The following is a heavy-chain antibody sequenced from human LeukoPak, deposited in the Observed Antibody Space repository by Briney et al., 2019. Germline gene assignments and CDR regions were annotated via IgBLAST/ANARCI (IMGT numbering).Heavy chain of an antibody. D-gene: IGHD4-17*01. V-gene: IGHV1-2*02. CDR3: ARDFGTTVTTGRGLDV. Sequence: ASVKVSCKASGYTFTDYYMHWVRQAPGQGLEWMGWMNPNSGGTNYAQKFQGRVTMTRDTSISTAYMELSRLRSDDTAVYYCARDFGTTVTTGRGLDVWGEGTTVTISS. CDR1: GYTFTDYY. CDR2: MNPNSGGT. J-gene: IGHJ6*04.